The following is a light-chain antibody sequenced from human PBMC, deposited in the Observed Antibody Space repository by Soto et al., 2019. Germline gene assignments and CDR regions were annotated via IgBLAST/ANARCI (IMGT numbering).Light chain of an antibody. CDR3: QQRSNWPPWT. CDR1: QRSSTW. CDR2: DAS. Sequence: IQMTQSPSTLSASVGDGVTITSGASQRSSTWLAWYQQKPGKAPKLLISDASSLETGVPSRFSGSGSGTDFTLTISSLQPEDFAVYYCQQRSNWPPWTFGQGTKVDI. J-gene: IGKJ1*01. V-gene: IGKV1-5*01.